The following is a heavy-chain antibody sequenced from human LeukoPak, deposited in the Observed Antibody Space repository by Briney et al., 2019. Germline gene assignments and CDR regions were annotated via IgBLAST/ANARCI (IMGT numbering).Heavy chain of an antibody. CDR3: ARDLDYYDSSGYLDAFDI. CDR2: IYSGGST. D-gene: IGHD3-22*01. J-gene: IGHJ3*02. V-gene: IGHV3-66*01. Sequence: PGGSLRLSCTASGFKFRDYSMSWVRQAPGKGLEWVSVIYSGGSTYYADSVKGRFTISRDNSKNTLYLQMNSLRAEDTAVYYCARDLDYYDSSGYLDAFDIWGQGTMVTVSS. CDR1: GFKFRDYS.